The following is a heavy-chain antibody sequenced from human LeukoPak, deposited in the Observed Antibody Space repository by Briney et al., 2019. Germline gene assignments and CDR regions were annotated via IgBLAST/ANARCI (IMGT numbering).Heavy chain of an antibody. V-gene: IGHV3-30*19. D-gene: IGHD5-18*01. Sequence: PGGSLRLSCAASAFTLSIYVMHWVRQAPGKGLEWVAVISNDGSNKYYADSVKGRFTISRDNSKNTLYLQMDSLRAEDTAVYYCAKKKQLGTGDAFDIWGQGTMVTVSS. CDR3: AKKKQLGTGDAFDI. CDR1: AFTLSIYV. CDR2: ISNDGSNK. J-gene: IGHJ3*02.